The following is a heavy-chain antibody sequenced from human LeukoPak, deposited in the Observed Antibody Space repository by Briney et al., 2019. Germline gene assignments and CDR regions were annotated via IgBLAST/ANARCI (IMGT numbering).Heavy chain of an antibody. CDR2: INTDGSST. J-gene: IGHJ4*02. CDR1: GFTFSNYG. D-gene: IGHD6-19*01. CDR3: ATRIAVAAALSY. Sequence: GGSLRLSCAASGFTFSNYGMHWVRQAPGKGLVWVSRINTDGSSTSYADSVKGRFTISRDNAKNTLYLQMNSLRAEDTAVYYCATRIAVAAALSYCGQGTQVTVSS. V-gene: IGHV3-74*01.